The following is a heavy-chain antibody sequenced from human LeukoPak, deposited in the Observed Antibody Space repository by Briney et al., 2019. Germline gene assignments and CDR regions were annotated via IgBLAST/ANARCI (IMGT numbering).Heavy chain of an antibody. CDR1: GFTFSSYW. CDR2: MKYDGREK. CDR3: ARDIEAAGLFLDY. J-gene: IGHJ4*02. D-gene: IGHD6-13*01. Sequence: PGGSLRLSCAASGFTFSSYWMSWVRQAPGKGLEWVANMKYDGREKYYVDSVKGRFTNSRDNAKNSLYLQMNSLRAEDTAVYYCARDIEAAGLFLDYWGQGTLVTVS. V-gene: IGHV3-7*01.